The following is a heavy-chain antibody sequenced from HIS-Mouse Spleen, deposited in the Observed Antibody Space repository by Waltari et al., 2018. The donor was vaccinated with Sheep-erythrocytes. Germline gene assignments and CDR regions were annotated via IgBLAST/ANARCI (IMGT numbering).Heavy chain of an antibody. CDR3: AKVRTVNYWYFDL. D-gene: IGHD1-1*01. CDR2: ISNDGSNK. V-gene: IGHV3-30*18. CDR1: GFTFSSYG. Sequence: QVQLVESGGGVVQPGRSLRLSCAASGFTFSSYGMHWVRQAPGKGLDGLAVISNDGSNKYDADTVKGRFTISRDNSKNTLYLQMNSLRAEDTAVYYCAKVRTVNYWYFDLWGRGTLVTVSS. J-gene: IGHJ2*01.